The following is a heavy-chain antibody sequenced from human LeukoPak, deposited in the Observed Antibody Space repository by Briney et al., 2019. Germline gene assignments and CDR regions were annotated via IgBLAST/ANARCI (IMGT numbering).Heavy chain of an antibody. D-gene: IGHD6-19*01. CDR3: ASLGSGWSSYSFDI. CDR2: IHYSGST. J-gene: IGHJ3*02. CDR1: GGSISSYY. Sequence: SETLSLTCTVSGGSISSYYWSWIRQPPGKGLEWIGYIHYSGSTNYNPSLKSRVTISVDTSKNQFSLKLSSVTAADKAVYYCASLGSGWSSYSFDIWGQGTMVTVSS. V-gene: IGHV4-59*01.